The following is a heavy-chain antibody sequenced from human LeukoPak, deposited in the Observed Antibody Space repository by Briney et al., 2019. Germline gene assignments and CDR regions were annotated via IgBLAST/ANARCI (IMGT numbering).Heavy chain of an antibody. CDR1: GGSISSSSYY. CDR2: IYYSGST. Sequence: SETLSLTCTVSGGSISSSSYYWGWIRQPPGKGLEWIGSIYYSGSTYYNPSLKSRVTISVDTSKNQFSLKLSSVTAADTAVYYCARVVAVRGVISFDIWGQGTMVTVSS. V-gene: IGHV4-39*07. CDR3: ARVVAVRGVISFDI. J-gene: IGHJ3*02. D-gene: IGHD3-10*01.